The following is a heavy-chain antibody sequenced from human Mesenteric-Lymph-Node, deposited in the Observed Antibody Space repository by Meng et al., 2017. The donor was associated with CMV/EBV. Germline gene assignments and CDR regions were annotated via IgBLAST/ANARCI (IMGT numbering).Heavy chain of an antibody. V-gene: IGHV4-61*01. CDR1: GGAGSSGSYD. CDR2: IYYSGNT. CDR3: ARSNSGSLDWFDP. Sequence: SGGAGSSGSYDGRWSRQPAGKGLEWIGCIYYSGNTNYNPALRDRVTISVDTSKNQFSLRLNSVTAADTAVYYCARSNSGSLDWFDPWGQGTLVTVSS. D-gene: IGHD1-26*01. J-gene: IGHJ5*02.